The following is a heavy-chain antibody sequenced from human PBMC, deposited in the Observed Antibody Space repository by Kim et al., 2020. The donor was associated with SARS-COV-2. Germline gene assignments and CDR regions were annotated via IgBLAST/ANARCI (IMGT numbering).Heavy chain of an antibody. Sequence: ASVKVSCKASGYTFTSYYMHWVRQAPGQGLEWMGIINPSGGSTSYAQKFQGRVTMTRDTSTSTVYMELSSLRSEDTAVYYCARGPPYYYGSGSSIYYYYGMDVWGQGTTVTVSS. J-gene: IGHJ6*02. CDR1: GYTFTSYY. CDR2: INPSGGST. CDR3: ARGPPYYYGSGSSIYYYYGMDV. V-gene: IGHV1-46*01. D-gene: IGHD3-10*01.